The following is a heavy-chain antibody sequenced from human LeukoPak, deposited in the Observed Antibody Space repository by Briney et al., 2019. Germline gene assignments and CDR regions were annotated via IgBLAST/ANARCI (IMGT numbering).Heavy chain of an antibody. V-gene: IGHV3-7*01. CDR2: INQGGSDK. J-gene: IGHJ4*02. D-gene: IGHD1-14*01. CDR1: RFTFSGRW. CDR3: TRDRSRAEDD. Sequence: GGSLRLSCAAARFTFSGRWMSWVSQAPGKGLEWVANINQGGSDKYYVDSVKGRFTISRDNANNLLYLQMNSLRGEDTAVYYCTRDRSRAEDDWGQGTLVTVSS.